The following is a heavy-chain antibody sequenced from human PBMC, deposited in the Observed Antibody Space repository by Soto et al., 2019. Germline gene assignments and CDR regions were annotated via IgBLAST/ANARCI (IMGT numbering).Heavy chain of an antibody. J-gene: IGHJ6*02. CDR2: IYYSGST. D-gene: IGHD5-18*01. CDR1: GGSISSYY. CDR3: ARDRGKDTAMLNGMDV. V-gene: IGHV4-59*01. Sequence: PSETLSLTCTVSGGSISSYYWSWIRQPPGKGLEWIGYIYYSGSTNYNPPLKSRVTISVDTSKNQFSLKLSSVTAADTAVYYCARDRGKDTAMLNGMDVWGQGTTVTVSS.